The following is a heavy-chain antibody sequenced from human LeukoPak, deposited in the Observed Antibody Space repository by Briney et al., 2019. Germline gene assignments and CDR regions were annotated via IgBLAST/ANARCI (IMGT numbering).Heavy chain of an antibody. CDR3: ARVVAARWSWFDP. V-gene: IGHV1-69*04. J-gene: IGHJ5*02. Sequence: SVKVSCKASGGTFSSYAISWVRQAPGQGLEWMGRIIPIFGIANYAQKFQGRVTITADKSTSTAYMELSSLRSEDTAVYYCARVVAARWSWFDPWGQGTLVTVSS. CDR1: GGTFSSYA. CDR2: IIPIFGIA. D-gene: IGHD2-15*01.